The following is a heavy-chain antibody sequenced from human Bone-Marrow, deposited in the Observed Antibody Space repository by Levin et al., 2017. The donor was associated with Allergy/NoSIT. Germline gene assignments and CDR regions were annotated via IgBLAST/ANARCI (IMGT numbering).Heavy chain of an antibody. J-gene: IGHJ6*02. CDR1: GFTFSSYA. CDR2: ISYDGSNK. CDR3: ARGRGRRFLEWLFQVYYYYYYGMDV. D-gene: IGHD3-3*01. Sequence: PGGSLRLSCAASGFTFSSYAMHWVRQAPGKGLEWVAVISYDGSNKYYADSVKGRFTISRDNSKNTLYLQMNSLRAEDTAVYYCARGRGRRFLEWLFQVYYYYYYGMDVWGQGTTVTVSS. V-gene: IGHV3-30*04.